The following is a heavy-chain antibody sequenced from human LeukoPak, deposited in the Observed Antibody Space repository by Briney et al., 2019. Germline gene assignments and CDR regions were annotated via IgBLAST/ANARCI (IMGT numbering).Heavy chain of an antibody. CDR2: ISAYNGNT. CDR1: GYTFTSYG. J-gene: IGHJ3*02. D-gene: IGHD3-22*01. Sequence: ASVKVSCKASGYTFTSYGISWVRQAPGQGLEWMGWISAYNGNTNYAQKLQGRVSMTGDTSISTAYMELSRLRSDDTAVYYCARTLVVINDAFDIWGQGTMVTVSS. V-gene: IGHV1-18*01. CDR3: ARTLVVINDAFDI.